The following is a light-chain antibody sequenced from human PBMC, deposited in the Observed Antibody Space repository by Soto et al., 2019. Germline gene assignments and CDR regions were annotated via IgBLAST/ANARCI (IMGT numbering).Light chain of an antibody. V-gene: IGKV1-17*01. CDR2: AAS. J-gene: IGKJ1*01. Sequence: DVQMTQSPSSLSASVGDRVTITCRASQGIRNDLAWYQQKPGKAPELLIYAASTLQSGVPSRFSGSGSGTDFTLTISCLQSEDFATYYCLQHNSYPRTFGQGTKVDIK. CDR1: QGIRND. CDR3: LQHNSYPRT.